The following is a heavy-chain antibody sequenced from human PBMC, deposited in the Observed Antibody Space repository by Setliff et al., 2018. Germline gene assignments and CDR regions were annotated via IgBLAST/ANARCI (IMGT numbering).Heavy chain of an antibody. Sequence: SETLSLTCTVSGGSISSSSYYWGWIRQPPGKGLEWIGSIYYSGSTYYNPSLKSRVTISVDTSKNQFSLKLSSVTAADTAVYYCARLMGANGGGTSHWGQGTLVTVSS. CDR2: IYYSGST. J-gene: IGHJ4*02. D-gene: IGHD1-26*01. CDR3: ARLMGANGGGTSH. V-gene: IGHV4-39*01. CDR1: GGSISSSSYY.